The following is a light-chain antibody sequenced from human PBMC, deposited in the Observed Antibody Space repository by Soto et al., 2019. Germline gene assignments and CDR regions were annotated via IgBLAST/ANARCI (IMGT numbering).Light chain of an antibody. CDR1: QSVSSN. Sequence: EIVLTQSPATLSFSPGERATLSCRASQSVSSNLAWYQQKPGQAPRLLIYGASTRATGIPARFSGSGSGTEFTLTISSLQPDDFATYYCQHYNSYSEAFGQGTKVDIK. CDR2: GAS. CDR3: QHYNSYSEA. J-gene: IGKJ1*01. V-gene: IGKV3-15*01.